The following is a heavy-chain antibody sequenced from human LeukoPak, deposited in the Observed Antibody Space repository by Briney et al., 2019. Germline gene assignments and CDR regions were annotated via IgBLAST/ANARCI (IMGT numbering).Heavy chain of an antibody. D-gene: IGHD2-8*01. CDR3: ARVQGHPPNGLDI. CDR2: IYDSGTT. J-gene: IGHJ3*02. Sequence: GGSLRLSCAASGFTVSTNYMSWVRQAPGKGLEWVSIIYDSGTTHYADSVKGRFTISRDNAKNTLYLQMNSLRAEDTAVYYCARVQGHPPNGLDIWGQGTMVTVSS. V-gene: IGHV3-53*01. CDR1: GFTVSTNY.